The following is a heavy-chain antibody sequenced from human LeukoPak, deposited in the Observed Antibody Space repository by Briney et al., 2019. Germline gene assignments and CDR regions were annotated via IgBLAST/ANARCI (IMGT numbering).Heavy chain of an antibody. CDR1: GFTFSSYS. Sequence: GGSLRLSCAASGFTFSSYSMNWVRQAPGKGLEWVSSISSSSYIYYADSVKGRFTISRDNAKNSLYLQMNSLRAEDTAVYYCARAYSSSSDYFDYWGQGTLVTVSS. V-gene: IGHV3-21*01. CDR2: ISSSSYI. CDR3: ARAYSSSSDYFDY. D-gene: IGHD6-6*01. J-gene: IGHJ4*02.